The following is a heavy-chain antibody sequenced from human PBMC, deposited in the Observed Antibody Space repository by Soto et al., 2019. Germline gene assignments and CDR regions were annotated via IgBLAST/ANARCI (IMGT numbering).Heavy chain of an antibody. J-gene: IGHJ3*01. V-gene: IGHV4-4*02. Sequence: QVQLQESGPGLVKPSGTLSLTCAASSGSIFTTNWWSWVRQSPGRGLQWIGDIYHSGSPKYNPSLKSRVSISIDNSKYRFFLNLTSVTAADTAVYYCARKPDVATAKVGGGYVFDVWGQGTMVTVSS. D-gene: IGHD3-16*01. CDR3: ARKPDVATAKVGGGYVFDV. CDR2: IYHSGSP. CDR1: SGSIFTTNW.